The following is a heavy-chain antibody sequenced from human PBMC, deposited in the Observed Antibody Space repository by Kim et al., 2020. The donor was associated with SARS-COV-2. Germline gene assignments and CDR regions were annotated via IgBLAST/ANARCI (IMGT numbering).Heavy chain of an antibody. V-gene: IGHV6-1*01. CDR1: GDTVSSNSAA. Sequence: SQTLSLTCAISGDTVSSNSAAWNWIRQSPSRGLEWLGRTYYRSKWFYHYALSVNSRITVSPDTSKNQFSLQLNSVTPEDTAVYYCARGGVAFDSWGQGTLVTVSS. CDR3: ARGGVAFDS. CDR2: TYYRSKWFY. J-gene: IGHJ4*02. D-gene: IGHD2-15*01.